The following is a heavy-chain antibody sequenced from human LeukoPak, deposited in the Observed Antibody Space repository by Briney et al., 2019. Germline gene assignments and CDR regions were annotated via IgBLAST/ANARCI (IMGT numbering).Heavy chain of an antibody. V-gene: IGHV1-2*02. Sequence: ASVTVSCRASGYTFNVYYIHWVRQAPGQGREWMGWINPNNGGTKLAQKFQGRVIMSRDTSINTAYMELSSLTYDDTAIYYCARDPSHYYYTDVWGKGTTVTVSS. CDR1: GYTFNVYY. CDR3: ARDPSHYYYTDV. J-gene: IGHJ6*03. CDR2: INPNNGGT.